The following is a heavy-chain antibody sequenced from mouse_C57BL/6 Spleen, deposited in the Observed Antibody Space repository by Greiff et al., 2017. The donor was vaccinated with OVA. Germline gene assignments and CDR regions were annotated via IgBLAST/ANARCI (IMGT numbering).Heavy chain of an antibody. CDR3: ARNDGNFDY. CDR1: GFTFSSYG. CDR2: ISSGGSYT. V-gene: IGHV5-6*02. J-gene: IGHJ2*01. Sequence: DVMLVESGGDLVKPGGSLKLSCAASGFTFSSYGMSWVRQTPDKRLEWVATISSGGSYTYYPDSVKGRFTISRDNAKNTLYLQMSSLKSEDTAMYYCARNDGNFDYWGQGTTLTVSS. D-gene: IGHD2-3*01.